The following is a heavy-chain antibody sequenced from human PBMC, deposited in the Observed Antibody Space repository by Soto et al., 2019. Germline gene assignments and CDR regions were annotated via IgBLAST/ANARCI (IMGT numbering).Heavy chain of an antibody. Sequence: GGSLRLSCAASGFTFSSYAMSWVRQAPGKGLEWVSAISGSGDSTYYADSVKGRFTISRDNSKNTLYLQMNSLRAEDTAGYYCAKDGRAYYYDSSAYYLCWQFDLWGRGTLVTVSS. CDR1: GFTFSSYA. CDR2: ISGSGDST. D-gene: IGHD3-22*01. CDR3: AKDGRAYYYDSSAYYLCWQFDL. V-gene: IGHV3-23*01. J-gene: IGHJ2*01.